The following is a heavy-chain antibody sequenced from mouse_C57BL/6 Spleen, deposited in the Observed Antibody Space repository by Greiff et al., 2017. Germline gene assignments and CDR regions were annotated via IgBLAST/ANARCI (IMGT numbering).Heavy chain of an antibody. CDR3: ARSDSSYAMDY. CDR1: GYAFSSSW. CDR2: IYPGDGDT. V-gene: IGHV1-82*01. J-gene: IGHJ4*01. Sequence: QVQLQQSGPELVKPGASVTISCKASGYAFSSSWMNWVKQRPGKGLEWIGRIYPGDGDTNYNGKFKGKATLTADKSSSTAYMQLSSLTSEDSAVYFGARSDSSYAMDYWGQGTSVTVSS. D-gene: IGHD1-1*01.